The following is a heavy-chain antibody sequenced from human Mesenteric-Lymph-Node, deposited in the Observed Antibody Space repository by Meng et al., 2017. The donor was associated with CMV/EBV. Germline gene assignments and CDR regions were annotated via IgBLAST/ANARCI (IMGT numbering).Heavy chain of an antibody. CDR2: MYYSGST. CDR3: AREIPYYDY. CDR1: GDSVSSGSYY. D-gene: IGHD2-2*02. Sequence: ESLKISCTVSGDSVSSGSYYWNWIRQPPGKGLEWIGYMYYSGSTNYNPSLKSRVTISVDTSKNQFSLKLSSVTAADTAVYYCAREIPYYDYWGQGTLVTVSS. J-gene: IGHJ4*02. V-gene: IGHV4-61*01.